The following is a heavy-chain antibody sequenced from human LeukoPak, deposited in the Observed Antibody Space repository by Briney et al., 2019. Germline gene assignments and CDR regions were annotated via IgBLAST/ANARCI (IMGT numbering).Heavy chain of an antibody. Sequence: PSETLSLTCAVYGGSFSGYYWSWIRQPPGKGLEWIEEINHSGSTNYNPSLKSRVTISVDTSKNQFSLKLSSVTAADTAVYYCARGLRSAIRIAVAGTGRFDPWGQGTLVTVSS. CDR1: GGSFSGYY. V-gene: IGHV4-34*01. D-gene: IGHD6-19*01. CDR2: INHSGST. J-gene: IGHJ5*02. CDR3: ARGLRSAIRIAVAGTGRFDP.